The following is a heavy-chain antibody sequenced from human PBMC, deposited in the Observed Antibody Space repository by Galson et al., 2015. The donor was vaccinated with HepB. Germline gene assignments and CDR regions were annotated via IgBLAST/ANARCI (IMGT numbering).Heavy chain of an antibody. D-gene: IGHD3-3*01. CDR1: GFTFSSYE. V-gene: IGHV3-48*03. Sequence: SLRLSCAASGFTFSSYEMNWVRQAPGKGLEWVSYISSSGSTIYYADSVKGRFTISRDNAKNSLYLQMNSLRAEDTAVYYCARDRTIFGVVITNYYYGMDVWGQGTTVTVSS. CDR2: ISSSGSTI. CDR3: ARDRTIFGVVITNYYYGMDV. J-gene: IGHJ6*02.